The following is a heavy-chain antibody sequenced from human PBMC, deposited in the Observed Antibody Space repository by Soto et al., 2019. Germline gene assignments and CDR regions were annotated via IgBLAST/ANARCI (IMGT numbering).Heavy chain of an antibody. CDR1: GYTLSELA. J-gene: IGHJ4*02. D-gene: IGHD2-21*02. CDR3: ATMGFCGPGCYSFDY. V-gene: IGHV1-24*01. CDR2: FDPEGSDT. Sequence: ASVKVSCKVSGYTLSELAIHWVRQAPGKGFEWMGGFDPEGSDTIYAQKFQGRVTMTSDTSTETAYMELESLTSEVTAFYYCATMGFCGPGCYSFDYWGQATLVTVS.